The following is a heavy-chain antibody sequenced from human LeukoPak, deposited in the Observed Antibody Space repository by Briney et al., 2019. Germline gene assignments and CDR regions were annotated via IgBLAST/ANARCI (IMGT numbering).Heavy chain of an antibody. J-gene: IGHJ4*02. D-gene: IGHD3-22*01. Sequence: SSETLSLTCAVSGSSISSGYYWAWIRQPPGKGLEWIGSVFHSGSTYYNPSLKSRVTISVDTSKNQFSLKLSSVTAADTAVYYCATGDYYDSSGFQWGQGTLVTVSS. CDR1: GSSISSGYY. V-gene: IGHV4-38-2*01. CDR2: VFHSGST. CDR3: ATGDYYDSSGFQ.